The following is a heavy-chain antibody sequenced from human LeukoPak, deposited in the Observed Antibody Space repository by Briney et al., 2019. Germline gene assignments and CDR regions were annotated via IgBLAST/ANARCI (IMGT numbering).Heavy chain of an antibody. CDR3: AKVPGVAVAGTGDY. CDR1: GSTFSSYA. J-gene: IGHJ4*02. D-gene: IGHD6-19*01. Sequence: PGGSLRLSCAASGSTFSSYAMNWVRQAPGKGLEWVSAISGSGGRTYYADSVKGRFTISRDNSKNTLYLQMNSLRAEDTAIYYCAKVPGVAVAGTGDYWGQGTLVTVSS. V-gene: IGHV3-23*01. CDR2: ISGSGGRT.